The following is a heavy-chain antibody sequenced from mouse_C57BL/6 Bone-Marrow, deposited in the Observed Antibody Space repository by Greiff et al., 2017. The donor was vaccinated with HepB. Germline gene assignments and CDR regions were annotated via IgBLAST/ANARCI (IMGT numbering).Heavy chain of an antibody. CDR2: SRNKANDYTT. V-gene: IGHV7-1*01. J-gene: IGHJ3*01. CDR3: ARDAWGLRLFAY. D-gene: IGHD2-4*01. Sequence: EVHLVESGGGLVQSGRSLRLSCATSGFTFSDFYMEWVRQAPGKGLEWIAASRNKANDYTTEYSASVKGRFIVSRDTSQSILYLQMNALRAEDTAIYCCARDAWGLRLFAYWGQGTLVTVSA. CDR1: GFTFSDFY.